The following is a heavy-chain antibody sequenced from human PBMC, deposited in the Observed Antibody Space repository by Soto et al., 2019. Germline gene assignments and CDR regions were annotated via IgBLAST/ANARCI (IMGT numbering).Heavy chain of an antibody. Sequence: PSETLSLPRTVSGGSISRGGYYWSWVRQHPGKGLEWIGYIYYSGSTYYNPSLKSRVTISVDTSKNQFSLKLSSVTAADTAVYYCARDRLGYCSSTSCYAADAFDIWGQGTMVTVSS. CDR3: ARDRLGYCSSTSCYAADAFDI. CDR2: IYYSGST. D-gene: IGHD2-2*01. V-gene: IGHV4-31*03. CDR1: GGSISRGGYY. J-gene: IGHJ3*02.